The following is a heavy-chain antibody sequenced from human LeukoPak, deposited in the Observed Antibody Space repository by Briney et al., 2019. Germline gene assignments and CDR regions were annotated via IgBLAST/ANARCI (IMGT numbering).Heavy chain of an antibody. J-gene: IGHJ4*02. D-gene: IGHD2-2*01. CDR1: GGSISSYY. Sequence: SETLSLTCTVSGGSISSYYWSWIRQPPGKGLEWIGYIYYSGSTNYNPSLKSRVTISVGTSKNQFSLKLSSVTAADTAVYYCARAGDIVVSTAHTFDYWGQGTLVTVSS. V-gene: IGHV4-59*01. CDR3: ARAGDIVVSTAHTFDY. CDR2: IYYSGST.